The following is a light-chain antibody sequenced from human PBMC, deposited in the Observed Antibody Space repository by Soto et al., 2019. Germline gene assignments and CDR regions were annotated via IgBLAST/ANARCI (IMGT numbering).Light chain of an antibody. V-gene: IGKV1-5*01. CDR2: DAS. J-gene: IGKJ5*01. CDR3: QQYNSYSIT. Sequence: DIQTTQSPSTLSASVGERVTITCRASQSISSWLAWYQQKPGKAPKLLIYDASSLESGVPSRFSGSGSGTEFTLTVSSLQPDDFATYYCQQYNSYSITFGQGTRLEIK. CDR1: QSISSW.